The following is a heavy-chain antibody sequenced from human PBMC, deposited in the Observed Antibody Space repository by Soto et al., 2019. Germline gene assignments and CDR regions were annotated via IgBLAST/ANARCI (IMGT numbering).Heavy chain of an antibody. J-gene: IGHJ4*02. CDR1: GGSISSSSYY. CDR3: ARHGRRSGIAVVITAFDY. Sequence: QLQLQESGPGLVKPSETLSLTCTVSGGSISSSSYYWGWIRRPPGKGLEWIGSIYYGGSTHYNPSLKSRVTISVDTSKNQFSLKLSSVTAADTAVYYCARHGRRSGIAVVITAFDYWGQGTLVTVSS. CDR2: IYYGGST. V-gene: IGHV4-39*01. D-gene: IGHD3-22*01.